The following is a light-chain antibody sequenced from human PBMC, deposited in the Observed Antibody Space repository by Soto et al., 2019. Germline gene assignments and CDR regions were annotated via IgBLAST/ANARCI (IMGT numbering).Light chain of an antibody. CDR3: SAHGGTNPYV. V-gene: IGLV2-8*01. CDR1: ASDIGGYTF. Sequence: QSALTQPPSASGSPGQSVAISCTGTASDIGGYTFVSWYQQQPGKAPKLLIYDVNKRPSGVPARFSGSKSGNTASLTVSGLQADDEADYYCSAHGGTNPYVFGTGTKLTVL. CDR2: DVN. J-gene: IGLJ1*01.